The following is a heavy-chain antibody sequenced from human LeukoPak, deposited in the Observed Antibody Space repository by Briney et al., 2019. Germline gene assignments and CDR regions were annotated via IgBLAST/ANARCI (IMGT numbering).Heavy chain of an antibody. V-gene: IGHV4-59*01. CDR1: GGSISSYY. Sequence: SETLSLTCTVSGGSISSYYWSWIRQPPGKGLEWIGYIYYSGSTNYNPSLKSRVTISVDTSKNQFSLKLSSVTAADTAVYYCARVRPPPYCSSTSCYGRRRADAFDIWGQGTMVTVSS. J-gene: IGHJ3*02. CDR3: ARVRPPPYCSSTSCYGRRRADAFDI. D-gene: IGHD2-2*01. CDR2: IYYSGST.